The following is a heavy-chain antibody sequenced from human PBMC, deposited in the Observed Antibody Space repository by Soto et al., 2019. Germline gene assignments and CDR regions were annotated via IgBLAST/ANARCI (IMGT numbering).Heavy chain of an antibody. V-gene: IGHV5-51*01. Sequence: GESLKISCKGSGYSFTSYWIGWVRQMPGKGLEWMGIIYPGDSDTRYSSSFQGQVTISADKSISTAYLQWSSLKASDTAMYYCARQGGRYDFWSGYSPNGYYGMDVWGQGTTVTVSS. D-gene: IGHD3-3*01. J-gene: IGHJ6*02. CDR1: GYSFTSYW. CDR2: IYPGDSDT. CDR3: ARQGGRYDFWSGYSPNGYYGMDV.